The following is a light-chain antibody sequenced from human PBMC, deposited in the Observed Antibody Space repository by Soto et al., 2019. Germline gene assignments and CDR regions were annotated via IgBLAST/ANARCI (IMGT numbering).Light chain of an antibody. CDR3: QHYNSYSEA. V-gene: IGKV1-5*03. CDR2: KAS. J-gene: IGKJ1*01. CDR1: QTISSW. Sequence: DIHMLLYPFALSGSGGDRVTITCRASQTISSWLAWYQQKPGKAPKLLIYKASTLKSGVPSRFSGSGSGTEFTLTISSLQPDDFATYYCQHYNSYSEAFGQGTKVDIK.